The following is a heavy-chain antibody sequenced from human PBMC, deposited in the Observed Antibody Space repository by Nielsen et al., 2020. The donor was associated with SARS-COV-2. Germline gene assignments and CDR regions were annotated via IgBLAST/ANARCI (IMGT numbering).Heavy chain of an antibody. D-gene: IGHD5-12*01. CDR2: ISAYNGNT. J-gene: IGHJ6*01. CDR1: GYTFTSYG. CDR3: ARVVGVATGATPYYYYGMDV. Sequence: ASVKVSCKASGYTFTSYGISWVRQAPGQGLEWMGWISAYNGNTNYAQKLQGRVTMTTDTPTSTAYMELRSLRSDDTAVYYCARVVGVATGATPYYYYGMDVWGQGTTVTVSS. V-gene: IGHV1-18*01.